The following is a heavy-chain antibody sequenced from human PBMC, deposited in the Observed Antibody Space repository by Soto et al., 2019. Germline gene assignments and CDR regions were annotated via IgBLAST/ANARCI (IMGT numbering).Heavy chain of an antibody. D-gene: IGHD3-3*01. CDR2: ISYDGSNK. Sequence: QVQLVESGGGVVQPGRSLRLSCAASGFTFSSYAMHWVRQAPGKGLEWVAVISYDGSNKYYADSVKGRFTISRDNSKNTLYLQMNSLRAEDTAVYYCARDRTISEPHFDYWGQGTLVTVSS. CDR3: ARDRTISEPHFDY. J-gene: IGHJ4*02. CDR1: GFTFSSYA. V-gene: IGHV3-30-3*01.